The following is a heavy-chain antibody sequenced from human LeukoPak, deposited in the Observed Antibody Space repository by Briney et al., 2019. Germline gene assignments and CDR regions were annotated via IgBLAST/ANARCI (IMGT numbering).Heavy chain of an antibody. J-gene: IGHJ4*02. Sequence: GASVKVSCKASGYTFTSYGISWVRQAPGQWLEWMGWISAYNGNTNYAQKFQGRVTMTRDTSISTAYMELSRLRSDDTAVYYCEIWFGELLVDYWGQGTLVTVSS. D-gene: IGHD3-10*01. CDR3: EIWFGELLVDY. V-gene: IGHV1-18*01. CDR1: GYTFTSYG. CDR2: ISAYNGNT.